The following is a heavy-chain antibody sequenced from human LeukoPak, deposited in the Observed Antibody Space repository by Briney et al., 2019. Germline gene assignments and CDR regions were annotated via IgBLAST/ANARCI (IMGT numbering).Heavy chain of an antibody. J-gene: IGHJ6*02. V-gene: IGHV3-11*03. Sequence: GGSLRLSCAASGFTFNDYYMSWIRQAPGKGLEWVSYISGSSGYTEYADSVKGRFTISRDNAKNSLYLQMNSLRAEDTALYYCARYYGSGRGYYGLDVWGQGTTVTVSS. CDR2: ISGSSGYT. D-gene: IGHD3-10*01. CDR1: GFTFNDYY. CDR3: ARYYGSGRGYYGLDV.